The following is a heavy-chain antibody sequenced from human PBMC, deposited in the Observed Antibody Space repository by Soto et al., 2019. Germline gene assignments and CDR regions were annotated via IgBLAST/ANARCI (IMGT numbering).Heavy chain of an antibody. J-gene: IGHJ4*02. CDR2: ISGSGGST. V-gene: IGHV3-23*01. Sequence: GSLQLSCAASGFTFSSYAMSWVRQAPGKGLEWVSAISGSGGSTYYADSVKGRFTISRDNSKNTLYLQMNSLRAEDTAVYYCAKSGPPENRQVHSSGLDYWGQGTLVTVSS. CDR1: GFTFSSYA. CDR3: AKSGPPENRQVHSSGLDY. D-gene: IGHD6-19*01.